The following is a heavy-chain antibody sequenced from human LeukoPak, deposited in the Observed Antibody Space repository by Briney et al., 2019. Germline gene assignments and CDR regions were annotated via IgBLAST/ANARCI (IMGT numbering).Heavy chain of an antibody. Sequence: PGGSLRLSCVGSGLTFSTYSMNWVRQAPGKGLEWVSSISSTSSYIDYADSVKGRFTISRDNAKNSLYLQMNSLRVEDTAVYYCARDDGLRYFNWLLNWGQGTLVTVSS. CDR1: GLTFSTYS. D-gene: IGHD3-9*01. CDR2: ISSTSSYI. CDR3: ARDDGLRYFNWLLN. J-gene: IGHJ4*02. V-gene: IGHV3-21*01.